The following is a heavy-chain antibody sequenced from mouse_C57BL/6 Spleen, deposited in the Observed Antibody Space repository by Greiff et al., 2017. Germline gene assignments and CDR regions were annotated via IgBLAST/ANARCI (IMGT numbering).Heavy chain of an antibody. CDR3: ARALTGTGYFDV. J-gene: IGHJ1*03. CDR2: INPNNGGT. Sequence: VHVKQSGPELVKPGASVKIPCKASGYTFTDYNMDWVKQSHGKSLEWIGDINPNNGGTIYNQKFKGKATLTVDKSSSTAYMELRSLTSEDTAVYYCARALTGTGYFDVWGTGTTVTVSS. V-gene: IGHV1-18*01. CDR1: GYTFTDYN. D-gene: IGHD4-1*01.